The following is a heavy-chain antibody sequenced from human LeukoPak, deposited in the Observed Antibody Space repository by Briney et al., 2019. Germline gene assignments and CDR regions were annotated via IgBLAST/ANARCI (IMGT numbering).Heavy chain of an antibody. CDR3: AKTSTGWYTEYNWFDP. D-gene: IGHD6-19*01. CDR2: INPNSGGT. V-gene: IGHV1-2*02. J-gene: IGHJ5*02. Sequence: ASVKVSCKASGYTFTGYYMHWVRQAPGHGLEWMGWINPNSGGTNYAQKFQGRVTMTRDTSISTAYMDLSRLRSDDTAVYYCAKTSTGWYTEYNWFDPWGQGTLVTVSS. CDR1: GYTFTGYY.